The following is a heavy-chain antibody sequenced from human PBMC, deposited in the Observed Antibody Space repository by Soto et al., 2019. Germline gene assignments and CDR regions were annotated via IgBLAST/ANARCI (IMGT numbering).Heavy chain of an antibody. CDR3: ARGDTISLDGMDV. D-gene: IGHD3-3*01. CDR2: IYYSGST. J-gene: IGHJ6*02. V-gene: IGHV4-31*03. CDR1: GGSIRSGGYY. Sequence: QVQLQESGPGLVKPSQTLSLTCTVSGGSIRSGGYYWSWIRQHPGKGLEWIGYIYYSGSTYYNPSLKSRVTISVDTSKNQFSLKLSSVTAANTAVHYCARGDTISLDGMDVWGQGTTVTVSS.